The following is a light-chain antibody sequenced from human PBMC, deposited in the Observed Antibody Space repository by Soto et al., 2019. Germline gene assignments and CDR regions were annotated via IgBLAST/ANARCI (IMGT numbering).Light chain of an antibody. CDR2: GAS. J-gene: IGKJ1*01. CDR1: QSVSSL. V-gene: IGKV3-15*01. CDR3: QQYNNWPPWT. Sequence: EIKMMQYTATLAVAPGGRTTLSSRASQSVSSLLAWYQQKPGQAPRLLIYGASTRATGIPARFSGSGSGTEFTLTISSLQSEDFAVYYCQQYNNWPPWTFGQGTMVDIK.